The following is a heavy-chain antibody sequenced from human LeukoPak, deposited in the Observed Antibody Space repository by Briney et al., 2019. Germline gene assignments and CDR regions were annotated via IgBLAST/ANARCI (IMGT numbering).Heavy chain of an antibody. V-gene: IGHV1-18*01. J-gene: IGHJ4*02. CDR3: ARSYYYDSSGYFDY. CDR2: ISAYNGNT. CDR1: GYTFTSYG. Sequence: ASVKVSCKASGYTFTSYGISWVRQAPGQGLEWMGWISAYNGNTNYAQKLQGRVTMTTDTSTSTAYMELRSLRSGDTAVYYCARSYYYDSSGYFDYWGQGTLVTVSS. D-gene: IGHD3-22*01.